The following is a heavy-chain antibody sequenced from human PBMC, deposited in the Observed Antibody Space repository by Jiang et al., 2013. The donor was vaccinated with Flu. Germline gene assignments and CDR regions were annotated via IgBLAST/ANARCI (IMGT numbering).Heavy chain of an antibody. Sequence: TLVPPPALSLVAPSVVTTGAGSGSPHGKGLEWIGYIYYSGSTNYNPSLKSRVTISVDTSKNQFSLKLSSVTAADTAVYYCARDKRSGYYDFWSGYYTGNYFDYWGQGTLVTVSS. CDR1: VAPSVVTT. CDR3: ARDKRSGYYDFWSGYYTGNYFDY. CDR2: IYYSGST. J-gene: IGHJ4*02. V-gene: IGHV4-59*01. D-gene: IGHD3-3*01.